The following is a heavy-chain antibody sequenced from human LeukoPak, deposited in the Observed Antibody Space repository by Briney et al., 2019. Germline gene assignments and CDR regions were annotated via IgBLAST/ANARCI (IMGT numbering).Heavy chain of an antibody. J-gene: IGHJ4*02. CDR1: GFTFSSYG. V-gene: IGHV3-33*01. CDR3: ARDLVVAAGTLDDY. D-gene: IGHD6-13*01. Sequence: HPGRSLRLSCAASGFTFSSYGMHWVRQAPGKGLEWVAVIWYDGSNKYYADSVKGRFTISRDNSRNTVYLQMNSLRPEDTAVYYCARDLVVAAGTLDDYWGQGTLVTVSS. CDR2: IWYDGSNK.